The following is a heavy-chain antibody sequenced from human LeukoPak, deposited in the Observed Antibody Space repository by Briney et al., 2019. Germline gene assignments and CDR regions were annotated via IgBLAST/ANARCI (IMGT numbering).Heavy chain of an antibody. Sequence: PGGSLRLSCAASGFTFSSYWMSWVRQAPGKGLEWVANIKKDGSEKYYVDSVKGRFTISRDNAKNTVDLQMNSLRAEDTAVYYCARGGYGAHMGWGQGTLVTVSS. CDR3: ARGGYGAHMG. CDR1: GFTFSSYW. V-gene: IGHV3-7*01. D-gene: IGHD4-17*01. CDR2: IKKDGSEK. J-gene: IGHJ4*02.